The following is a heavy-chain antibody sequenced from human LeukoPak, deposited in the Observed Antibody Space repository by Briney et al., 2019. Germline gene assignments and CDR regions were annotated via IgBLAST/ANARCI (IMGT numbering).Heavy chain of an antibody. Sequence: SETLSLTCTVSGGSISSYYWSWIRQPPGKGLEWIGYIYYSGSTNYNPSLKSRVTISVDTSKNQFSLKLSSVTAADTAVYYCARDTEDYYGSGSYYNDAFDIWGQGTMVTVSS. J-gene: IGHJ3*02. CDR3: ARDTEDYYGSGSYYNDAFDI. V-gene: IGHV4-59*12. D-gene: IGHD3-10*01. CDR1: GGSISSYY. CDR2: IYYSGST.